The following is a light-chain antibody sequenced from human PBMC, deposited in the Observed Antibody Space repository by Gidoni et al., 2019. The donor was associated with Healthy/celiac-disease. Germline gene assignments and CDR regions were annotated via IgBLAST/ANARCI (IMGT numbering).Light chain of an antibody. CDR1: SSDVGGYHY. J-gene: IGLJ1*01. CDR3: SSYTSSSTRV. Sequence: QSALTQPASVSGSPGQSITISCTGTSSDVGGYHYVSWYQQHPGKAPKLMIYDVSNRPSGVSNRFSGSKSGNTASLTIPGLQAEDEADYYCSSYTSSSTRVFGTGTKVTVL. V-gene: IGLV2-14*03. CDR2: DVS.